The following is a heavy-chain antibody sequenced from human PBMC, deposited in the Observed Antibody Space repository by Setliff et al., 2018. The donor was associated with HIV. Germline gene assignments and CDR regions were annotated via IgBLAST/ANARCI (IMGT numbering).Heavy chain of an antibody. CDR2: INPNNGDT. V-gene: IGHV1-2*02. D-gene: IGHD3-10*01. CDR1: GYTFTDYF. CDR3: ARVRRGKAIITTGGMDV. J-gene: IGHJ6*02. Sequence: ASVKVSCKASGYTFTDYFLHWVRQAPGQGLEWMGWINPNNGDTIYAQKFQGRFTVTRDTSINTAYMVLSSLKSDDTAMSFCARVRRGKAIITTGGMDVWGQGTTVTVSS.